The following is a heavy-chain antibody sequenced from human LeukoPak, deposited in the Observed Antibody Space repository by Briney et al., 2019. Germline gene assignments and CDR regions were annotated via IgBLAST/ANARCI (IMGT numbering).Heavy chain of an antibody. CDR1: GFTFSSYG. CDR2: IASKTDGGTT. CDR3: TTGIRGD. J-gene: IGHJ4*02. Sequence: PGGSLRLSCAASGFTFSSYGMHWVRQAPGKGLEWVGRIASKTDGGTTDYAAPVKGRFTISRDDSKSTLFLQMNSLKTEDTAVYYCTTGIRGDCGQGTLVTVSS. V-gene: IGHV3-15*04.